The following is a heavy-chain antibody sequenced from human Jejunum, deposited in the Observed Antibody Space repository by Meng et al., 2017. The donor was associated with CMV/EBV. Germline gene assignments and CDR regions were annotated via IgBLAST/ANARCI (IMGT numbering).Heavy chain of an antibody. Sequence: SGYTIRNYPIPWVRQAPGGGLEWVAGVSNDGATTYQADSVRGRFSISRDNSKNTVYLQMNSLRREDTAVYFCARENDYTNYFDSWGRGTLVTVSS. D-gene: IGHD4-11*01. CDR2: VSNDGATT. J-gene: IGHJ4*02. CDR1: GYTIRNYP. V-gene: IGHV3-30-3*01. CDR3: ARENDYTNYFDS.